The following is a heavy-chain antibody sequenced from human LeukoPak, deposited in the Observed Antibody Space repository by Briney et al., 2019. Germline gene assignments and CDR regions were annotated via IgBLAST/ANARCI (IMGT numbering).Heavy chain of an antibody. CDR2: ITWNRDNI. Sequence: PGGSPRLSCTVSGFTFDDYAMHWVRHTPGKGLEWVAGITWNRDNIGYGDSVKGRFTISRDNVKNVLYLQMNSLRPEDTALYYCAKDLSSAITSALVLDVWGQGTTV. V-gene: IGHV3-9*01. J-gene: IGHJ6*02. CDR1: GFTFDDYA. CDR3: AKDLSSAITSALVLDV. D-gene: IGHD3-22*01.